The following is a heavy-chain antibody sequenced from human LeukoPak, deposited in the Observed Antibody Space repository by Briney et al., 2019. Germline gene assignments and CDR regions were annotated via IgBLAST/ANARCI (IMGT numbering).Heavy chain of an antibody. CDR3: ARTYSGSYYDY. Sequence: GGSLRLSCAASGFTFVNSWMTWVRQAPGKGLELVANIKQDGSQKYYVDSVKGRFTISRDNAKNSLYLQMNSLRTEDTAVYYCARTYSGSYYDYWGQGTLVTVSS. V-gene: IGHV3-7*05. J-gene: IGHJ4*02. D-gene: IGHD1-26*01. CDR2: IKQDGSQK. CDR1: GFTFVNSW.